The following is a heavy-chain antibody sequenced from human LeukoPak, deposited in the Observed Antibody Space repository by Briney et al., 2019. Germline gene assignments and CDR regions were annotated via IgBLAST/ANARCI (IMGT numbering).Heavy chain of an antibody. CDR1: GGSISSGSYY. V-gene: IGHV4-61*02. J-gene: IGHJ4*02. CDR2: IYISGST. D-gene: IGHD3-3*01. Sequence: SQTLSLTCTVSGGSISSGSYYWSWIRQPAGKGLEWIGRIYISGSTNYNPSLKSRVTISVDTSKNQFSLKLSAVTAADTAVYYCARESTIFGVVITGRYFDYWGQGTLVTVSS. CDR3: ARESTIFGVVITGRYFDY.